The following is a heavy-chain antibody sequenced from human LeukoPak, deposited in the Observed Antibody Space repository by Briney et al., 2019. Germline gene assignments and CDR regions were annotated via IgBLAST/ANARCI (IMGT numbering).Heavy chain of an antibody. Sequence: GGSLRLSCAASGFTFSSYGMNWVRQAPGKGLERVSYISSSGSTIYYADSVKGRFTISRDNAKNSLYLQMNSLRAEDTAVYYCARVRDKLLWFGELSRWGQGTLVTVSS. V-gene: IGHV3-48*03. CDR3: ARVRDKLLWFGELSR. J-gene: IGHJ4*02. CDR2: ISSSGSTI. D-gene: IGHD3-10*01. CDR1: GFTFSSYG.